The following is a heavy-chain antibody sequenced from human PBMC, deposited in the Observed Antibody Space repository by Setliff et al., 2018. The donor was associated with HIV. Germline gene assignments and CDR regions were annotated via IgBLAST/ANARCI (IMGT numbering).Heavy chain of an antibody. CDR1: GDSISIGSHF. CDR3: TREGRCDPSMATTRIDY. J-gene: IGHJ4*02. Sequence: KSSETLSLTCSVSGDSISIGSHFWGWIRQTPGKGLEWIGDIYYTEFAYYNPSLKSPVTISLDTSKTHFFLNWTSVTDADTAVYFWTREGRCDPSMATTRIDYWGQGKLVTVSS. CDR2: IYYTEFA. D-gene: IGHD1-1*01. V-gene: IGHV4-39*02.